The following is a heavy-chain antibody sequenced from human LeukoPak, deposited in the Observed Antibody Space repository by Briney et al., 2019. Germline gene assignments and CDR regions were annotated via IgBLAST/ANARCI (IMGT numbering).Heavy chain of an antibody. CDR2: ISGSGGST. CDR1: GLTFSSYA. V-gene: IGHV3-23*01. D-gene: IGHD3-10*01. J-gene: IGHJ4*02. Sequence: GGSLRLSCAASGLTFSSYAMSWVRQAPGKGLEWVTAISGSGGSTYYADSVKGRFTIFRDNSKNTLYLQMNSLRAEDTAVYYCAKFNGSGRGPYFDYWGQGTLVTVSS. CDR3: AKFNGSGRGPYFDY.